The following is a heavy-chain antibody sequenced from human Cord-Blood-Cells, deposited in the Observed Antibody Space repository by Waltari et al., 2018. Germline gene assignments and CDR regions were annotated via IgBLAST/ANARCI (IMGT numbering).Heavy chain of an antibody. J-gene: IGHJ4*02. V-gene: IGHV3-30-3*01. CDR2: ISYDGSNK. CDR1: GFTFSSYA. D-gene: IGHD6-6*01. CDR3: AREDSSSSYFDY. Sequence: QVQLVESGGGVVQPGRSLRLSCEASGFTFSSYAMHWVRQAPGKGLEWVAVISYDGSNKCYADSVKGRFTISRDNSKNTLYLQMNSLRAEDTAVYYCAREDSSSSYFDYWGQGTLVTVSS.